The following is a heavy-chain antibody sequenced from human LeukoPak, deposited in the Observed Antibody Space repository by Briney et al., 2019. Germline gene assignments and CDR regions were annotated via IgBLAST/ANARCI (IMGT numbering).Heavy chain of an antibody. J-gene: IGHJ5*02. CDR2: IIPIFGTA. CDR1: GGTFSSYA. Sequence: SVKVSCKASGGTFSSYAISWVRQAPGQGLEWMGGIIPIFGTANYAQKFQGRVTMTEDTSTDTVYMELSSLRSEDTAVYYCATAAVGWFDPWGQGTLVTVSS. V-gene: IGHV1-69*06. D-gene: IGHD6-19*01. CDR3: ATAAVGWFDP.